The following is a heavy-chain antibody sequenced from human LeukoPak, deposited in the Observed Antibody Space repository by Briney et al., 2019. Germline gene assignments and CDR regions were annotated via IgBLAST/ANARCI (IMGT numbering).Heavy chain of an antibody. CDR1: GFTFSSYW. Sequence: GGSLRLSCVASGFTFSSYWMTWVRQAPGKGLEWVANIKRDGSEKYCMDSVKGRFTISRDNAKNSLYLQMNSLRAEDTAVYYCARDRARIRAAAAANPFDYWGQGTLVTVSS. CDR3: ARDRARIRAAAAANPFDY. CDR2: IKRDGSEK. D-gene: IGHD6-13*01. V-gene: IGHV3-7*03. J-gene: IGHJ4*02.